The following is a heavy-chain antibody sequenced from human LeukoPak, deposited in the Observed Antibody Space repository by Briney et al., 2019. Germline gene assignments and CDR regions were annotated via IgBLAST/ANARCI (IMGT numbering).Heavy chain of an antibody. Sequence: MSSETLSLTCTVSGGSISSGGYYWSWIRQHPGKGLEWIGYIYYSGSTYYNPSLKSRVTISVDTSKNQFSLKLSSVTAADTAVYYCARYGYSGYKFDYWGQGTLVTVSS. V-gene: IGHV4-31*03. CDR2: IYYSGST. D-gene: IGHD5-12*01. CDR3: ARYGYSGYKFDY. CDR1: GGSISSGGYY. J-gene: IGHJ4*02.